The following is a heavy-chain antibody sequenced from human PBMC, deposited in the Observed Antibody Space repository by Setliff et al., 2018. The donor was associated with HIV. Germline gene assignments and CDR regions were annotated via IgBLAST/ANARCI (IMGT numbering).Heavy chain of an antibody. J-gene: IGHJ5*02. CDR3: AKDRRYYYGSGSYAAET. D-gene: IGHD3-10*01. CDR2: ISGSGDST. Sequence: PGGSLRLSCAPSGFTFGSYAMSWVRQAPGKGLEWVSVISGSGDSTFYADSLKGRFTISRDNSKNTLYLQMNSLRAEDTAVYYCAKDRRYYYGSGSYAAETWGQGTLVTVSS. V-gene: IGHV3-23*01. CDR1: GFTFGSYA.